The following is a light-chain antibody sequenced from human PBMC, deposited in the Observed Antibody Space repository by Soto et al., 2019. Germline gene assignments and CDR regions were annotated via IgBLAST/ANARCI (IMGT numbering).Light chain of an antibody. V-gene: IGKV1-5*01. CDR1: QTVSTW. J-gene: IGKJ1*01. Sequence: DIQMTQSPSTLSASVGDRVAITCRASQTVSTWLAWYQQKPGTAPRLLIYGASSLNSGVPSRFSGSGSGTEFTLSISSLQPDDFATYYCQQFFNYPWTFGQGTKVDI. CDR3: QQFFNYPWT. CDR2: GAS.